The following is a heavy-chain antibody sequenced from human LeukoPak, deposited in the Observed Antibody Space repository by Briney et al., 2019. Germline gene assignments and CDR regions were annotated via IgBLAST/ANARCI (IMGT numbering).Heavy chain of an antibody. Sequence: GGSLRLSCTASGFTFVNYAMSWVRQAPGKGLEWVSAISGGGGTTYYADSVKGRFTISRDSSKNTLYLQMNSLRAEDTAVYYCXXLSVWDGSGNYDYWGQGTLVTVSS. V-gene: IGHV3-23*01. D-gene: IGHD3-10*01. J-gene: IGHJ4*02. CDR2: ISGGGGTT. CDR3: XXLSVWDGSGNYDY. CDR1: GFTFVNYA.